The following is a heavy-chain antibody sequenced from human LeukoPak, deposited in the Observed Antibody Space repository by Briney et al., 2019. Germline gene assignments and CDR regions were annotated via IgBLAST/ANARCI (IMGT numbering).Heavy chain of an antibody. CDR3: TTGIIMVRGVIGYYFDH. V-gene: IGHV3-15*01. Sequence: TGGSLSLSCAASGFTFSNAWMSWVRQAPGKGLEWVGRIKSKTDGGTTDYAAPVKGRFTISRDDSKNTMYLQTNSLKTEDTAVYYCTTGIIMVRGVIGYYFDHWGQGNLVTVSS. D-gene: IGHD3-10*01. CDR2: IKSKTDGGTT. J-gene: IGHJ4*02. CDR1: GFTFSNAW.